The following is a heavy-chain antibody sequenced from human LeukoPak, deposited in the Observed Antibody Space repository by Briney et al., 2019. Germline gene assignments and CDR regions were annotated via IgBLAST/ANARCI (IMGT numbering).Heavy chain of an antibody. CDR2: INHSGGT. Sequence: SETLSLTCAVYGGSFSGYYWSWIRQPPGKGLEWIGEINHSGGTNYNPSLKSRVTISVDTSKNQFSLKLSSVTAADTAVYYCARSRISMVRGVIWNYWGQGTLVTVSS. CDR3: ARSRISMVRGVIWNY. CDR1: GGSFSGYY. D-gene: IGHD3-10*01. V-gene: IGHV4-34*01. J-gene: IGHJ4*02.